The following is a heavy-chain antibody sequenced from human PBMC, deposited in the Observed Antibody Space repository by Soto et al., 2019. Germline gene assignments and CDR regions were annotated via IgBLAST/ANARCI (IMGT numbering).Heavy chain of an antibody. D-gene: IGHD3-10*01. J-gene: IGHJ4*02. CDR2: MYWDNDK. Sequence: QITLKESGPTLVQPTQTLTLTCAFSGFSLNTRGVGVVWVRQSPGKALEWLALMYWDNDKRYSPSLKSRLTITKDTPKNHVVLMMTDMDPVDTATYYWAHNNYYGSGRVYWGKGTLITVSS. CDR3: AHNNYYGSGRVY. CDR1: GFSLNTRGVG. V-gene: IGHV2-5*02.